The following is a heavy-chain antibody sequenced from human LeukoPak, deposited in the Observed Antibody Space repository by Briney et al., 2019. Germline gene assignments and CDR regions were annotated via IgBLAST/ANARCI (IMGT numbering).Heavy chain of an antibody. V-gene: IGHV3-66*01. CDR2: IYRGRST. Sequence: GGSLRLSCAASGFTVSSNYMSWVRQAPGKGLEWVSVIYRGRSTYYADSVKGRFTISRGNSKNTLYLQMNSLRAEDTAVYYCVRDRRSRDGYEIAFDIWGQGTMVTVSS. CDR3: VRDRRSRDGYEIAFDI. D-gene: IGHD5-24*01. CDR1: GFTVSSNY. J-gene: IGHJ3*02.